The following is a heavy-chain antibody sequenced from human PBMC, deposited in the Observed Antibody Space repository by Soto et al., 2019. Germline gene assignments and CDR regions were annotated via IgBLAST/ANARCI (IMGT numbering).Heavy chain of an antibody. CDR3: ARRYGGNFDY. CDR1: GGSISSYY. Sequence: QVQLQESGPGLVKPSETLSLTCTVSGGSISSYYWSWIRQPPGKGLEWIGYIYYSGSTNYNPSLKRRGTLSVATSKNQFSLTLSSVTAADTAVYYCARRYGGNFDYWGQGTLVTVSS. V-gene: IGHV4-59*01. CDR2: IYYSGST. J-gene: IGHJ4*02. D-gene: IGHD3-16*01.